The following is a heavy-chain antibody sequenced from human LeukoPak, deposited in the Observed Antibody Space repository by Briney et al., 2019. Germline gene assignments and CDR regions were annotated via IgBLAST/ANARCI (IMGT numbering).Heavy chain of an antibody. Sequence: GGSLRLSCAASGFTFSSYSMNWVRQAPGKGLEWVASIKQDESEKYYVDSVKGRFSISKDNAKNSLYLQMNSLRAEDTAVYYCARVRWDSNKAYFDYWGQGTLVTVSS. J-gene: IGHJ4*02. CDR1: GFTFSSYS. CDR2: IKQDESEK. V-gene: IGHV3-7*01. CDR3: ARVRWDSNKAYFDY. D-gene: IGHD1-26*01.